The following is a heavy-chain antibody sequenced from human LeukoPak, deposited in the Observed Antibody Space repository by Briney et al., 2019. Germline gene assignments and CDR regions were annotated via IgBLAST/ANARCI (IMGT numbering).Heavy chain of an antibody. Sequence: GGSLRLSCVGSGFTFSAYWMSWVRQGPGKGLDWVASINPDGGATRYVDSVRGRFTISRDNAQNSLYLQMNSLSAEDTAVYYCARGGYSYDFDYWGQGTLVTVSS. D-gene: IGHD5-12*01. CDR2: INPDGGAT. CDR3: ARGGYSYDFDY. J-gene: IGHJ4*02. CDR1: GFTFSAYW. V-gene: IGHV3-7*01.